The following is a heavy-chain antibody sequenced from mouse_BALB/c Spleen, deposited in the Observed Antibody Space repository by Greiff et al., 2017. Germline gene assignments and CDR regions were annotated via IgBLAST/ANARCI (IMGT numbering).Heavy chain of an antibody. Sequence: EVQLVESGGGLVKPGGSLKLSCAASGFTFSSYAMSWVRQTPEKRLEWVASISSGGSTYYPDSVKGRFTISRDNARNILYLQMSSLRSEDTAMYYCARGLGNHYYAMDYWGQGTSVTVSS. CDR2: ISSGGST. V-gene: IGHV5-6-5*01. CDR3: ARGLGNHYYAMDY. D-gene: IGHD2-1*01. J-gene: IGHJ4*01. CDR1: GFTFSSYA.